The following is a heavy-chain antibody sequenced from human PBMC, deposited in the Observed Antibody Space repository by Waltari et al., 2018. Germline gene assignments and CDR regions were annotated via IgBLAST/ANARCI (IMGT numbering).Heavy chain of an antibody. D-gene: IGHD3-16*01. CDR2: ISPDGKSF. J-gene: IGHJ4*02. Sequence: DVQLVESGGGLVQPGKSLRLPCKASGFSFTDFPSGMTWVRQAPGKGLERVAYISPDGKSFFYADSVRGRFTISRDNANNSVFLQMSNLRVDDTAVYFCTNGFGFFVHWGQGTLVTVSS. V-gene: IGHV3-48*01. CDR3: TNGFGFFVH. CDR1: GFSFTDFPSG.